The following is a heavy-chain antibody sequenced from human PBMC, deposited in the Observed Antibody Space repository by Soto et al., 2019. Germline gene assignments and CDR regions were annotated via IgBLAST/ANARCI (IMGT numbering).Heavy chain of an antibody. CDR2: IYYSGTT. CDR1: CLPPRRSKL. Sequence: PSGTPSPPPACSCLPPRRSKLWGWVRQPPGKGLEWIGYIYYSGTTYYNPSLKSRVTMSVDTSKNQFSLKLTSVTAVGTAVYYCARREIQGPIDYWGQGTLVTVSS. CDR3: ARREIQGPIDY. V-gene: IGHV4-28*01. J-gene: IGHJ4*02. D-gene: IGHD1-26*01.